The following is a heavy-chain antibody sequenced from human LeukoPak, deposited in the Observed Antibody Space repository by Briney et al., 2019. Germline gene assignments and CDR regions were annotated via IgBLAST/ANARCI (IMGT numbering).Heavy chain of an antibody. V-gene: IGHV3-7*01. CDR2: VNRDGSET. D-gene: IGHD3-3*01. CDR3: ARDGGYDFWSGYYQDY. CDR1: GFTLSNHW. J-gene: IGHJ4*02. Sequence: GGSLRLSCAASGFTLSNHWMTWVRQVPGRGPEWVANVNRDGSETYYLDSVKGRFTISRDNAKNSLYLQMNSLRAEDTAVYYCARDGGYDFWSGYYQDYWGQGTLVTVAS.